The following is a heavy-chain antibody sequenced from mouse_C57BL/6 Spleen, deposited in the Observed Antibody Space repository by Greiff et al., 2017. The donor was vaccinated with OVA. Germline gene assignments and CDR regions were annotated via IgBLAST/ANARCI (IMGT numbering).Heavy chain of an antibody. CDR3: ARYAFFAY. V-gene: IGHV7-1*01. Sequence: EVKVVESGGGLVQSGRSLRLSCATSGFTFSDFYMEWVRQAPGKGLEWIAASRNKANDYTTEYSASVKGRFIVSRDTSQSILYLQMNALRAEDTAIYYCARYAFFAYWGQGTLVTVSA. CDR1: GFTFSDFY. CDR2: SRNKANDYTT. J-gene: IGHJ3*01.